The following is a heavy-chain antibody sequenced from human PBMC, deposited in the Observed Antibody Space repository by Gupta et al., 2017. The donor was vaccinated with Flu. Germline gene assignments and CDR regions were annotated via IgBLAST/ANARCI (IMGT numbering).Heavy chain of an antibody. J-gene: IGHJ4*02. CDR2: ISSSGSTT. Sequence: SGVTFTTYEFTWVRQAPGKGLEWISHISSSGSTTHYADSVKGRFTHSRDDAKNSLHLQMNGLRAEDTAVYYCVQFQLLEDYWCQGTQVIVSS. CDR1: GVTFTTYE. V-gene: IGHV3-48*03. D-gene: IGHD1-1*01. CDR3: VQFQLLEDY.